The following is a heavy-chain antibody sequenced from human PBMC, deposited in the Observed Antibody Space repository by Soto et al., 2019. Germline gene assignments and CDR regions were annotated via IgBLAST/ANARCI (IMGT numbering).Heavy chain of an antibody. V-gene: IGHV5-51*01. CDR2: IYPCDSDT. CDR1: GYGFNGYW. CDR3: ERQGVVTAIGEGRDG. J-gene: IGHJ6*01. Sequence: ESLTISFRCSGYGFNGYWIGLVRQMPGKGLEWMGIIYPCDSDTRYSPSFQGQVTISADKSISTAYLQWSSLKASDTAMYYCERQGVVTAIGEGRDGWGQGTKGIVSS. D-gene: IGHD2-21*02.